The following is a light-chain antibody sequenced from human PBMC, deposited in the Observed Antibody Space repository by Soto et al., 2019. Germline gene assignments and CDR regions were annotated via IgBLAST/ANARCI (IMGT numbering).Light chain of an antibody. J-gene: IGKJ1*01. V-gene: IGKV1-33*01. CDR1: QDITNY. CDR3: QQYDNLLT. CDR2: DAS. Sequence: DIQMTQSPSSLSASVGDRVTITCQASQDITNYLNWYQLKPGKAPKLQIYDASNLETGVPSRFRGTGSGTDFTLTISSLQPEDIATYYCQQYDNLLTFGQGTKVEIK.